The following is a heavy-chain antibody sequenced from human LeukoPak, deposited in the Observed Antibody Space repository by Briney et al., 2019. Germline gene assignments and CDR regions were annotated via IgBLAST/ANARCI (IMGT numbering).Heavy chain of an antibody. D-gene: IGHD2-2*01. V-gene: IGHV3-7*01. CDR2: IKQDGSEK. J-gene: IGHJ6*03. CDR3: ARGRYCSSTSCYLYYYYMDV. CDR1: GFTFSSYW. Sequence: GVSLRLSCAASGFTFSSYWMSWVRQAPGKGLEWVANIKQDGSEKYYVDSVKGRFTISRDNAKNSLYLQMNSLRAEDTAVYYCARGRYCSSTSCYLYYYYMDVWGKGTTVTISS.